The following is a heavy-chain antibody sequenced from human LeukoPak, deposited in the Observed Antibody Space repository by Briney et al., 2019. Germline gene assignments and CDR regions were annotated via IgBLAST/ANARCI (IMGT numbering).Heavy chain of an antibody. Sequence: GTSVKVSCKASGYTFTNYFMHWVRQAPGQGLEWMGVINPSGGGTTYAQRFQGRVTMTRDTSTSTVHMELSSLRSEDTAVYYCARDMGYYDSSGYYYSESHDYWGQGTLVTVSS. J-gene: IGHJ4*02. CDR2: INPSGGGT. V-gene: IGHV1-46*01. D-gene: IGHD3-22*01. CDR1: GYTFTNYF. CDR3: ARDMGYYDSSGYYYSESHDY.